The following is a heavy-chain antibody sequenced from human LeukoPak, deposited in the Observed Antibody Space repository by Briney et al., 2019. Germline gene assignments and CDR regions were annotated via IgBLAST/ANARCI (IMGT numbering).Heavy chain of an antibody. J-gene: IGHJ5*02. V-gene: IGHV4-34*01. CDR2: INHSGST. D-gene: IGHD3-10*01. Sequence: PSETLSLTCAVYGGSFSGYYWSWIRQPPGKGLEWIGEINHSGSTNYNPSLKSRVTISADTSKNQFSLKLSSVTAADTAVYYCARGDPVLLWFGTSNWFDPWGQGTLVTVSS. CDR3: ARGDPVLLWFGTSNWFDP. CDR1: GGSFSGYY.